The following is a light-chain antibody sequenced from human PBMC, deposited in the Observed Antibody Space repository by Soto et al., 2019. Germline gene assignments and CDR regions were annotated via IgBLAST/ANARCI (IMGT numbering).Light chain of an antibody. CDR2: GDD. CDR3: ASWDDSLDVFV. Sequence: QCALTHPPSASWTPGHRVTISCSGSSSSIGANRVSWYQQVPRTAPKLLIYGDDRRPSGVPDRFSGSKSGTSASLAISGLQSGDEPDYHCASWDDSLDVFVFGTGTKVTVL. J-gene: IGLJ1*01. CDR1: SSSIGANR. V-gene: IGLV1-44*01.